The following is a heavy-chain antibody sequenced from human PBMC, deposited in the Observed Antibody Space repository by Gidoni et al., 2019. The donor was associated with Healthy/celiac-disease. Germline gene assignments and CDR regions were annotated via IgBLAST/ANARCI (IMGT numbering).Heavy chain of an antibody. CDR3: AKNYYDSSGYSTPFDY. CDR2: IIPILGIA. D-gene: IGHD3-22*01. J-gene: IGHJ4*02. V-gene: IGHV1-69*02. Sequence: QVQLVQSGAEVKKPGSSVKVSCKASGGTFSSYTISWVRQAPGQGLEWMGRIIPILGIANYAQKFQGRVTITADKSTSTAYMELSSLRSEDTAVYYCAKNYYDSSGYSTPFDYWGQGTLVTVSS. CDR1: GGTFSSYT.